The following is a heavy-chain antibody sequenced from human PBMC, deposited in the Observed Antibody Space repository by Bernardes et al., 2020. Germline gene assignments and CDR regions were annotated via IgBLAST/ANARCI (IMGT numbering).Heavy chain of an antibody. D-gene: IGHD3-10*01. CDR2: VFYSGTT. J-gene: IGHJ3*02. CDR1: GGSIRNSDYY. CDR3: ARRTDYGDHSDAFDI. V-gene: IGHV4-39*01. Sequence: SETLSLTCSVSGGSIRNSDYYWGWIRQSPGKGLEWLGTVFYSGTTYPNPSFKSRLSMSVDTSRNQFSLKLRSVTASDTAVYFCARRTDYGDHSDAFDIRGQGTMVTVSS.